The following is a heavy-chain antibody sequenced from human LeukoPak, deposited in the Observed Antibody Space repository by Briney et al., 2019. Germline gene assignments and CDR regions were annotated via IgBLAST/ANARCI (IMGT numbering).Heavy chain of an antibody. CDR2: INNDGSST. CDR1: GFTFISYW. J-gene: IGHJ4*02. Sequence: GGSLRLSCAASGFTFISYWMHWVRQAPGKGLVWVARINNDGSSTTYADSVKGRFTISRDNAKNTVYLHMNSLRAEDTAVYYCARENGRSYYLNYWGQGNLVTVSS. CDR3: ARENGRSYYLNY. D-gene: IGHD1-26*01. V-gene: IGHV3-74*03.